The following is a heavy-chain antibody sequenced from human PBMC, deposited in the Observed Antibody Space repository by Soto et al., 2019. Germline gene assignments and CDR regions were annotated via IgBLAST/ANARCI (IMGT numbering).Heavy chain of an antibody. J-gene: IGHJ4*02. CDR3: ARVFSSGSGWMYYFDF. CDR1: SGSISTGNW. Sequence: QVELQESGPRLVKSSGTLSLTCEVSSGSISTGNWWSWVRQPPGKGLEWIGEIYYTRATNYNPSLKRRVTMTIDKSKDQFSLILTSATAADTAVYYCARVFSSGSGWMYYFDFWGQGILVSVSS. CDR2: IYYTRAT. D-gene: IGHD6-25*01. V-gene: IGHV4-4*02.